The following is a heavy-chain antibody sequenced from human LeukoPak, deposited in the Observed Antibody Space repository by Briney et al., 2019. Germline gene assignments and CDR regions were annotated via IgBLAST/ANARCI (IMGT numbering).Heavy chain of an antibody. CDR1: GFTFSSYA. J-gene: IGHJ5*02. CDR2: ISSNGGST. V-gene: IGHV3-64*01. CDR3: ARDPWPSYSSGWYNWFDP. Sequence: PGGSLRLSCAASGFTFSSYAMHWVRQAPGKGLEYVSAISSNGGSTYYANSVKGRFTISRDKSKNTLYLQVGSLRAEDMAVYYCARDPWPSYSSGWYNWFDPWGQGTLVTVSS. D-gene: IGHD6-19*01.